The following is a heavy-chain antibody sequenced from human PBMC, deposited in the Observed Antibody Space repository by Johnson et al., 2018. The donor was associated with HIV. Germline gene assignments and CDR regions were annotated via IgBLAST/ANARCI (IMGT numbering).Heavy chain of an antibody. D-gene: IGHD2-2*03. V-gene: IGHV3-9*01. Sequence: VQLVESGGGLVQPGGSLRLSCAASGFTFDDYAIHWVRQAPGKGLEWVSGINWNGGSIGYAESVKGRFTISRDNAKNSLYLQMNSLRAEDTALYYCAKDKSWIDHALDIWGQGTMVTVSS. J-gene: IGHJ3*02. CDR1: GFTFDDYA. CDR3: AKDKSWIDHALDI. CDR2: INWNGGSI.